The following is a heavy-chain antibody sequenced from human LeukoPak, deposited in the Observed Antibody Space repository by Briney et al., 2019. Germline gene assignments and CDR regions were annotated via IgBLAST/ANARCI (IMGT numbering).Heavy chain of an antibody. CDR1: GYTFTSFA. J-gene: IGHJ5*02. Sequence: SVKVSCKASGYTFTSFAMNWVRQAPGQGLEWMGGIIPIFGTANYAQKFQGRVTITADESTSTAYMELSSLRSEDTAVYYCARSIAAAGENWFDPWGQGTLVTVSS. V-gene: IGHV1-69*13. D-gene: IGHD6-13*01. CDR3: ARSIAAAGENWFDP. CDR2: IIPIFGTA.